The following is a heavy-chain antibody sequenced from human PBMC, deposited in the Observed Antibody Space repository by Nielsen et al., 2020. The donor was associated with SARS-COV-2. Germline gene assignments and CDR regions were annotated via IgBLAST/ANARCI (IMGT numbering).Heavy chain of an antibody. J-gene: IGHJ6*02. V-gene: IGHV3-21*01. CDR1: GFTFSSYS. D-gene: IGHD2-21*02. CDR2: ISSSSSYI. CDR3: ASQGGDSSVYYYYYGMDV. Sequence: GESLKISCAASGFTFSSYSMNWVRQAPGKGLEWVSSISSSSSYIYYADSVKGRFTISRDNAKNSLYLQMNSLRAEDTAVYYCASQGGDSSVYYYYYGMDVWGQGTTVTVSS.